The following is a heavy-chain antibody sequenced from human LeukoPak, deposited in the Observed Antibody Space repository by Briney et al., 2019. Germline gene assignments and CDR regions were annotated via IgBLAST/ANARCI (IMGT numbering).Heavy chain of an antibody. V-gene: IGHV4-4*07. CDR2: VYFSGVG. CDR3: AREEFLHEIDSSGYFVY. D-gene: IGHD3-22*01. CDR1: GGSITGYY. J-gene: IGHJ4*02. Sequence: SETLSLTCTVSGGSITGYYCNWIRQPAGQGLEWLGRVYFSGVGNYNPSLTSRVTMSVDTSKNQFSLKLTSLTAADTAVYYCAREEFLHEIDSSGYFVYWGQGTLVTVSS.